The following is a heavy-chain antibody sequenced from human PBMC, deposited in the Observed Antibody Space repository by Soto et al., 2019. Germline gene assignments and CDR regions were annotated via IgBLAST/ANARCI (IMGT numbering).Heavy chain of an antibody. CDR3: SKDWVMGG. D-gene: IGHD2-15*01. J-gene: IGHJ6*02. V-gene: IGHV4-59*01. CDR1: GDSFSNSF. Sequence: QVQLQESGPGLVKPSETLSLTCSVSGDSFSNSFWNWIRQPPGKGLEWIGYVYGDGSTNYNPSLKSRVTISLDTSNNQFSLKLTSVTAADAAVYYCSKDWVMGGWGHGTTVTVSS. CDR2: VYGDGST.